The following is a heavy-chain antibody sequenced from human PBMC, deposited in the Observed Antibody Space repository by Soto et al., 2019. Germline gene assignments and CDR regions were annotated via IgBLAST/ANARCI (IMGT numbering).Heavy chain of an antibody. CDR1: GFTCNNYA. Sequence: EVQLLESGGGLVQPGGSLRLSCAASGFTCNNYAMTWVRQAPGKGLELVSAISGGGDTTSYADSVKGRFTVSRDGPKNTLYLQMSSLRAEDTALYYCAKGRGGSGSLTPRVDFWGQGTLVNVSS. CDR3: AKGRGGSGSLTPRVDF. J-gene: IGHJ4*02. CDR2: ISGGGDTT. D-gene: IGHD3-10*01. V-gene: IGHV3-23*01.